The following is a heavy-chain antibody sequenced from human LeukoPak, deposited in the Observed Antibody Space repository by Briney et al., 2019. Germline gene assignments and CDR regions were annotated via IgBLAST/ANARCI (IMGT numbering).Heavy chain of an antibody. V-gene: IGHV3-48*03. Sequence: PGGSLRLSCAASGFTFSSYEMNWVRQAPGKGLEWVSYISSSGSTIYYADSVKGRFTISRDNAKNPLYLQMNSLRAEDTAVYYCASHSDYYYGMDVWGQGTTVTVSS. J-gene: IGHJ6*02. CDR1: GFTFSSYE. CDR3: ASHSDYYYGMDV. D-gene: IGHD3-10*01. CDR2: ISSSGSTI.